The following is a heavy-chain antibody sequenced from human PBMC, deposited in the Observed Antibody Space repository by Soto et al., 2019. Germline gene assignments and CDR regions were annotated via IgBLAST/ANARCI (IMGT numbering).Heavy chain of an antibody. V-gene: IGHV3-21*01. CDR2: VSRGSSYI. J-gene: IGHJ6*02. CDR3: VREKDRAYYYYGMDV. Sequence: PGGSLRLSCAASGFTFSNYSMNWVRKAPGKGLEWVASVSRGSSYIYHADSVKGRFTISRDNAKNSLYLQMNSLRAEDTAVYYCVREKDRAYYYYGMDVWGHGTTVTVSS. D-gene: IGHD2-15*01. CDR1: GFTFSNYS.